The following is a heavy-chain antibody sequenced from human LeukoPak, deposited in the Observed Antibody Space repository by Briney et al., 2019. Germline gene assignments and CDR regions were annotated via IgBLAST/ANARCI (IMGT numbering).Heavy chain of an antibody. D-gene: IGHD3-22*01. CDR2: IYYSGST. J-gene: IGHJ4*02. V-gene: IGHV4-31*03. Sequence: SETLSLTCTVSGGSISSGGYYWSWIRQHPGKGLEWIGYIYYSGSTYYNPSLKSRVTISVDTSKNQFSLKLSSVTAADTAVYYCARGYDSFFDYWGQRTLVTVSS. CDR1: GGSISSGGYY. CDR3: ARGYDSFFDY.